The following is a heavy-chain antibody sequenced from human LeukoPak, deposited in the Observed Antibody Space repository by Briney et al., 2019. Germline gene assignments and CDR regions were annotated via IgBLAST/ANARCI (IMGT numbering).Heavy chain of an antibody. CDR2: IYYSGST. CDR1: GGSISRSSYY. CDR3: ARMPDILTGLDS. Sequence: SETLSLTCTVSGGSISRSSYYWGWIRQPPGKGLEWIGSIYYSGSTYYNPSLKSRVTISLDTSKNQFSLKLSSVTTADTAVYYCARMPDILTGLDSWGQGTLVTVSS. V-gene: IGHV4-39*07. D-gene: IGHD3-9*01. J-gene: IGHJ4*02.